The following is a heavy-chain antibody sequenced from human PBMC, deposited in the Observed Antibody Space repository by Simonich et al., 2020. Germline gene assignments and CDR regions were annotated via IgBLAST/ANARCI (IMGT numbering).Heavy chain of an antibody. CDR1: GGSFSGYY. CDR2: INHSGRT. J-gene: IGHJ3*02. CDR3: ARGKGWKNAFDI. Sequence: QVQLQQWGAGLLKPSETLSLTCAVYGGSFSGYYWSWIRQPPGKGLEWSGEINHSGRTNYNPSPKSRDTISVDTSKNQFSLKLSSVTAADTAVYYCARGKGWKNAFDIWGQGTMVTVSS. V-gene: IGHV4-34*01. D-gene: IGHD1-1*01.